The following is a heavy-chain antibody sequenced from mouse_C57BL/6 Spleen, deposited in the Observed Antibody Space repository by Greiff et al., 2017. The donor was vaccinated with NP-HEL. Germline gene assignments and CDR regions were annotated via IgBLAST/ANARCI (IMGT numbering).Heavy chain of an antibody. V-gene: IGHV1-7*01. J-gene: IGHJ4*01. Sequence: VQLQQSGAELAKPGASVKLSCKASGYTFTSYWMHWVKQRPGQGLEWIGYINPSSGYTKYNQKFKDKATLTADKSSSTAYMQLSSLTYEDSAVYYCARSNYGVYYAMDYWGQGTSVTVSS. CDR2: INPSSGYT. CDR3: ARSNYGVYYAMDY. CDR1: GYTFTSYW. D-gene: IGHD2-5*01.